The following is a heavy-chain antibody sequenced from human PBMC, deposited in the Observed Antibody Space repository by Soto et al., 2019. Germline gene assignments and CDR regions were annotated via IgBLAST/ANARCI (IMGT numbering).Heavy chain of an antibody. V-gene: IGHV3-30*18. Sequence: GGSLRLSCAASGFTFSSYGMHWVRQAPGKGLEWVAVISYDGSNKYYADSVKGRFTISRDNSKNTLYLQMNSLRAEDTAVYYCAKDHSGYDLSDFDYWGQGTLVTVSS. CDR1: GFTFSSYG. D-gene: IGHD5-12*01. J-gene: IGHJ4*02. CDR2: ISYDGSNK. CDR3: AKDHSGYDLSDFDY.